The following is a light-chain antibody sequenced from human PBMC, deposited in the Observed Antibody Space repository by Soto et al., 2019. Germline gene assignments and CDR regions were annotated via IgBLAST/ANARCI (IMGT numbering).Light chain of an antibody. CDR3: QQYNSYS. CDR1: QTISSW. Sequence: DILMTQSPSSLSASVVYRVTITCRASQTISSWLAWYQQKPGKAPKLLIYKASTLKSGVPSRFSGNGSGTEFTLTISSLQPDDFATYYCQQYNSYSFGQGTRWIS. V-gene: IGKV1-5*03. CDR2: KAS. J-gene: IGKJ1*01.